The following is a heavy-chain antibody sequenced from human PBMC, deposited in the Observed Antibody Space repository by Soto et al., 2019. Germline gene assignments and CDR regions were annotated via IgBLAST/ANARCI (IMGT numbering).Heavy chain of an antibody. CDR2: INPHSGGS. D-gene: IGHD6-19*01. CDR1: GYTFITYY. CDR3: ARDRIAVAGDDAFDI. V-gene: IGHV1-2*02. Sequence: ASVKVSCKASGYTFITYYIHWVRQAPGQGPEWLGWINPHSGGSNYAQKFKGRVTMTRDTSISTAYMDLSGLTSDDTAVYYCARDRIAVAGDDAFDIWGQGTMVTVSS. J-gene: IGHJ3*02.